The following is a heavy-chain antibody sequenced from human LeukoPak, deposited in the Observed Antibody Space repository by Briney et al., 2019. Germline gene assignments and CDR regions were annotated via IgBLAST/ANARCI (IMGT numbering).Heavy chain of an antibody. V-gene: IGHV4-59*01. CDR2: IYYSGST. CDR1: GGSISSYY. CDR3: ASGGDSGGDCCSPDVAQPEN. D-gene: IGHD2-21*02. Sequence: PSETLSLTCTVSGGSISSYYWSWIRQPPGKGLEWIGYIYYSGSTNYNPSLKSRVTLSVDTSKNQFSLKLSSVTAADTAVYYCASGGDSGGDCCSPDVAQPENWGQGTLVTVSS. J-gene: IGHJ4*02.